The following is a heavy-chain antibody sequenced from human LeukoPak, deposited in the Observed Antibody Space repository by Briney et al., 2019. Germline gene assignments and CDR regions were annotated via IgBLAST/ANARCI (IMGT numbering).Heavy chain of an antibody. CDR2: VYYTGNT. Sequence: SETLSLTCTVSGGSVSSGSYYWSWIRQPPGKGLEWIGYVYYTGNTNYNPSLKSRVSISVDTSKNQFSLKLNSVTAADTAVYYCARHYGPWGQGTLVTVSS. CDR3: ARHYGP. D-gene: IGHD3-16*01. CDR1: GGSVSSGSYY. J-gene: IGHJ5*02. V-gene: IGHV4-61*01.